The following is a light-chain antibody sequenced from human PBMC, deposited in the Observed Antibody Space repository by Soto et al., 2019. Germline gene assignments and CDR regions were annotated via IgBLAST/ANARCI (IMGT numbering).Light chain of an antibody. V-gene: IGKV4-1*01. Sequence: DIVMTQSPDSLAVSLGERATINCKSSQSLFYRPTNKNNLAWYQQKAGQSPKLLIYWASTRESGVPDRFSGSGSGTDFTLTISSLQAEDVAVYYCQQYYATPLTFGGGTKVEIK. CDR1: QSLFYRPTNKNN. J-gene: IGKJ4*01. CDR2: WAS. CDR3: QQYYATPLT.